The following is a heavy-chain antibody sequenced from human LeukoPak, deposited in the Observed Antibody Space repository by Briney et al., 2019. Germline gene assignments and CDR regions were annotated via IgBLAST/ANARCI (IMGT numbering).Heavy chain of an antibody. CDR1: GYTLTELS. CDR2: FDPEDGET. Sequence: GASVKVSCKVSGYTLTELSMHWVRQAPGKGLEWMGGFDPEDGETIYAQKFQGRVTMTEDTSTDTAYMELSSLRSEDTAVYYCATLSDYDISTGYHLWGQGTLVTVSS. J-gene: IGHJ4*02. V-gene: IGHV1-24*01. D-gene: IGHD3-9*01. CDR3: ATLSDYDISTGYHL.